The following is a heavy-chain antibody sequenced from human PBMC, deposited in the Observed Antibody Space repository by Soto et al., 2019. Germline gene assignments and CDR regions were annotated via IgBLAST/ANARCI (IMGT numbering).Heavy chain of an antibody. J-gene: IGHJ4*02. V-gene: IGHV3-74*01. CDR1: GFTFSSDW. D-gene: IGHD1-26*01. CDR2: IKSDGSST. Sequence: EVQLVESGGGLVQPGGTLRLSCAASGFTFSSDWVHWVRQAPAKGRVWVSRIKSDGSSTSYAESVKGRFTISRDNAKNTLYLQMNSLRVEDTAVYFCAREASGSYHFDYWGQGTLVTVSS. CDR3: AREASGSYHFDY.